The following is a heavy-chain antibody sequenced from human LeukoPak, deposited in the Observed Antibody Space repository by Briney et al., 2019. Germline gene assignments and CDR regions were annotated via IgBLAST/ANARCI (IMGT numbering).Heavy chain of an antibody. D-gene: IGHD5-12*01. J-gene: IGHJ4*02. CDR3: ARDTYSGYDYDPYYFDY. V-gene: IGHV1-18*01. CDR2: ISAYNGNT. Sequence: GTSVKVSCKASGYTFTNYGISWGRQAPGQGLEWMGWISAYNGNTNYAQKLQGRVTMTTDTSTRTAYMELRSLRSDDTAVYYCARDTYSGYDYDPYYFDYWGQGTLVTVSS. CDR1: GYTFTNYG.